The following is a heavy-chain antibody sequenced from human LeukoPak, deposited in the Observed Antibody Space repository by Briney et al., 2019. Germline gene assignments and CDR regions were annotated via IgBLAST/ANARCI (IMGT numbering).Heavy chain of an antibody. J-gene: IGHJ5*02. CDR2: MNPNSGNT. V-gene: IGHV1-8*01. CDR3: ARRGGRSGWYGEGWFDP. D-gene: IGHD6-13*01. Sequence: GASVKVSCKASGYTFTNYDINWVRQATGQGLEWMGWMNPNSGNTGYAQKFQGRVTMTRNTSISTAYMELSSLRSEDTAVYYCARRGGRSGWYGEGWFDPWGQGTLVTVSS. CDR1: GYTFTNYD.